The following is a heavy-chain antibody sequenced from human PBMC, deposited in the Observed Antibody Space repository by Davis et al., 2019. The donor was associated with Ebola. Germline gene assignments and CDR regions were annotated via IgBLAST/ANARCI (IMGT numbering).Heavy chain of an antibody. J-gene: IGHJ4*02. V-gene: IGHV3-23*01. Sequence: GESLKISCAASGFPFSLYSMSWVRQAPGKGLVWVSAVSSDGGSTNYADSVRGRFTIFRDNSKNTLYLQLRSLRADDTAVYYCAKLGLHYYFDLWGQGTLVTVSS. D-gene: IGHD3-10*01. CDR2: VSSDGGST. CDR1: GFPFSLYS. CDR3: AKLGLHYYFDL.